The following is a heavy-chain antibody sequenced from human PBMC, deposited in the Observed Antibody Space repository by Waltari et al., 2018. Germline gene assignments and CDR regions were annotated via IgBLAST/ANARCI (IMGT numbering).Heavy chain of an antibody. D-gene: IGHD3-10*01. CDR1: GGSFSGYY. J-gene: IGHJ4*02. V-gene: IGHV4-34*01. Sequence: QVQLQQWGAGLLKPSETLSLTCAVYGGSFSGYYWRWLRQPPGKGLEWIGEINHSGSTNYNPSLKSRVTISVDTSKNQFSLKLSSVTAADTAVYYCARATLWFRELLWDYWGQGTLVTVSS. CDR2: INHSGST. CDR3: ARATLWFRELLWDY.